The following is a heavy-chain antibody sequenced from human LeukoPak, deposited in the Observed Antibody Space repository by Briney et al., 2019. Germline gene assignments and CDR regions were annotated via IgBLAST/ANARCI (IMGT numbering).Heavy chain of an antibody. CDR3: ARVICSSTNCYYFDY. CDR2: ISAGADVI. D-gene: IGHD2-2*01. CDR1: GFSFRDYP. J-gene: IGHJ4*02. Sequence: PGGSLRLSCEAAGFSFRDYPMGWVRRASGKRLEWVSGISAGADVIFYADPVKGRFTISRDNSKNTLYLQMNSLRAEDTAVFYCARVICSSTNCYYFDYWGQGTLVTVSS. V-gene: IGHV3-23*01.